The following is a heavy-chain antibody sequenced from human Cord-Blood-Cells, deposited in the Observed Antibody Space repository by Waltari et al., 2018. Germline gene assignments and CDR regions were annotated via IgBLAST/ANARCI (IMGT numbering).Heavy chain of an antibody. V-gene: IGHV2-5*02. CDR2: IYWDDDK. Sequence: QITLKESGPTLVKPTQTLTLTCTFSGFSLSHSGVGVGWILQPPGKALEWLALIYWDDDKRYSPSLKSRLTITKDTSKNQVVLTMTNMDPVDTATYYCAHMGQLDAFDIWGQGTMVTVSS. J-gene: IGHJ3*02. CDR3: AHMGQLDAFDI. D-gene: IGHD6-13*01. CDR1: GFSLSHSGVG.